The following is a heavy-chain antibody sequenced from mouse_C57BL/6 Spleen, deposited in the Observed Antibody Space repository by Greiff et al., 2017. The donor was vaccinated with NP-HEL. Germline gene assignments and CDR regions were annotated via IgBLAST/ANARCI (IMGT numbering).Heavy chain of an antibody. CDR2: IYPGDGDT. CDR1: GYAFSSYW. V-gene: IGHV1-80*01. Sequence: VQLQQSGAELVKPGASVKISCKASGYAFSSYWMNWVKQRPGKGLEWIGQIYPGDGDTNYNGKFKGKATLTADKSSSTAYMQLSSLTSEDSAVYFCARGDYYGSSYEVAWFAYWGQGTLVTVSA. D-gene: IGHD1-1*01. CDR3: ARGDYYGSSYEVAWFAY. J-gene: IGHJ3*01.